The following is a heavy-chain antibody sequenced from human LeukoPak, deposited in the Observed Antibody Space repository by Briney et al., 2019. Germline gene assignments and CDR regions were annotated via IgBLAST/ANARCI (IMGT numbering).Heavy chain of an antibody. CDR1: GFTFSSYA. J-gene: IGHJ4*02. V-gene: IGHV3-23*01. Sequence: PGGSLRLSCAASGFTFSSYAMSWVRQAPGEGLEWVSAIGGSGGSTYYADSVKGRFTISRDNSKNTLYLQMNSLRAEDTAVYYCAKNRLTPEGTIFGVVLQDPSGIDYWGQGTLVTVSS. CDR3: AKNRLTPEGTIFGVVLQDPSGIDY. D-gene: IGHD3-3*01. CDR2: IGGSGGST.